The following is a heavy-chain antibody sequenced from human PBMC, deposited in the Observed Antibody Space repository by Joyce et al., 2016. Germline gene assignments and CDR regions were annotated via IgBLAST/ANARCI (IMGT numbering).Heavy chain of an antibody. CDR1: GFNFTKYI. CDR3: ATLGTSGFDS. V-gene: IGHV3-33*03. Sequence: QVQLVESGGGVVQPVRSLRLSCAASGFNFTKYIMHWVRQAPGNGPEWVAVIWHDRNNKYYADSVKGRFTISRDNSKNTLYLQMDSLTAEDTAVYYCATLGTSGFDSWGQGTLVTVSS. CDR2: IWHDRNNK. D-gene: IGHD3-16*01. J-gene: IGHJ4*02.